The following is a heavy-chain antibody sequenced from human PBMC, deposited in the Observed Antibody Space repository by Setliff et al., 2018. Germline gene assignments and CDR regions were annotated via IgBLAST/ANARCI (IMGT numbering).Heavy chain of an antibody. CDR3: ARDHVYGSQYYYYYYGMDV. V-gene: IGHV3-7*01. Sequence: GGSLRLSCAASGFTFSRYWMSWVRQAPGKGLEWVANIKQDGSEKYYVDSVKGRFTISRDNAKNSPYLQMNSLRAEDTAVYYCARDHVYGSQYYYYYYGMDVWGQGTKVTVSS. J-gene: IGHJ6*02. CDR1: GFTFSRYW. CDR2: IKQDGSEK. D-gene: IGHD3-10*01.